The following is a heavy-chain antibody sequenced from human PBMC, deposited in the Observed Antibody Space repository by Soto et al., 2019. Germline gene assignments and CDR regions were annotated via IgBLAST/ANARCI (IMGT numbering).Heavy chain of an antibody. D-gene: IGHD6-19*01. J-gene: IGHJ2*01. CDR3: GRGYSSGLVL. CDR2: ISYDGSNK. Sequence: QVQLVESGGGVVQPGRSLRLSCAASGFTFSSYAMHWVRQAPGKGLEWVAVISYDGSNKYYADSVKGRFTISRDNSKNTLYLQMNGLRAEDTAVYYCGRGYSSGLVLWGRGTLVTVSS. CDR1: GFTFSSYA. V-gene: IGHV3-30-3*01.